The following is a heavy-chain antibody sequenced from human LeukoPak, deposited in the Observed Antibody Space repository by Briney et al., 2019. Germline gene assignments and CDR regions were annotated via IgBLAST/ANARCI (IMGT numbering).Heavy chain of an antibody. CDR3: ARAPGNDYYPYYYMYV. V-gene: IGHV4-59*01. CDR1: GGSISSYY. Sequence: SETLSLTCAVSGGSISSYYWSWIRQPRGKGLEWFGYIYDSGSTNYNPSLKRRVPISVDTSKKQFSLKVNSVTAADTAAYYCARAPGNDYYPYYYMYVWGKGTTVTVS. D-gene: IGHD4/OR15-4a*01. J-gene: IGHJ6*03. CDR2: IYDSGST.